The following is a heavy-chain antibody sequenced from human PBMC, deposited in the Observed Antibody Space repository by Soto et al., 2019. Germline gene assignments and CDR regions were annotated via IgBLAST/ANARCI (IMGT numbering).Heavy chain of an antibody. J-gene: IGHJ6*02. Sequence: QVQLVQSGAEVKKPGASVKVSCKASGYTYTSFGISWVRQAPGQGLEWMGWISAYNGNTNYTQKFPGRVTMATDTSTSTAYMELRSPRSDDTAVYYCARDRIPGIAVAGTRYYYYGMDVWGQGTTVTVSS. CDR3: ARDRIPGIAVAGTRYYYYGMDV. CDR2: ISAYNGNT. CDR1: GYTYTSFG. D-gene: IGHD6-19*01. V-gene: IGHV1-18*01.